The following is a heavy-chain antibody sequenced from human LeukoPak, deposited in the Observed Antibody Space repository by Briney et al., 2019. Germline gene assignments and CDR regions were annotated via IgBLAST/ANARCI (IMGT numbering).Heavy chain of an antibody. CDR3: ARDAGDGYYYHGMDV. V-gene: IGHV4-59*02. D-gene: IGHD2-21*01. J-gene: IGHJ6*02. CDR1: GGSVSTHY. CDR2: IYHSGNT. Sequence: PSETLSLTCTVSGGSVSTHYWSWIRQPPGKGLEWIGYIYHSGNTNYNPSLKSRVTMSVDTSKNHLSLKVSSVTAADTAVYYCARDAGDGYYYHGMDVWGQGTTVTVSS.